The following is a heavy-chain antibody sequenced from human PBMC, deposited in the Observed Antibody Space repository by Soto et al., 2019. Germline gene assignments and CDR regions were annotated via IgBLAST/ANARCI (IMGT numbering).Heavy chain of an antibody. CDR2: INDSGNI. J-gene: IGHJ6*03. Sequence: QVQLQQWGAGLLKPSETLSLTCAVYGGSFSGYQWSWIRQTPGKGLEWIGEINDSGNINFNPSLKSRVTILLDTPKKPISLQLSSVTAADSAVYYCARGLILWFGDLSRRGGYYYYMDVWGKGTTVTVSS. CDR1: GGSFSGYQ. CDR3: ARGLILWFGDLSRRGGYYYYMDV. D-gene: IGHD3-10*01. V-gene: IGHV4-34*01.